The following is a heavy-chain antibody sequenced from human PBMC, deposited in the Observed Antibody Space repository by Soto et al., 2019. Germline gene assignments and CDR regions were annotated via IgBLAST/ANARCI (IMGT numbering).Heavy chain of an antibody. CDR1: GGSISSGGYY. V-gene: IGHV4-31*03. Sequence: SETLSLTCTVSGGSISSGGYYWSWIRQHPGKGLEWIGYIYYSGSTYYNPSLKSRVTISVDTSKNQFSLKLSSVTAADTAVYYWGRDTRRGYYYYYGMDVWGQGTTVTVSS. J-gene: IGHJ6*02. CDR2: IYYSGST. CDR3: GRDTRRGYYYYYGMDV. D-gene: IGHD3-10*01.